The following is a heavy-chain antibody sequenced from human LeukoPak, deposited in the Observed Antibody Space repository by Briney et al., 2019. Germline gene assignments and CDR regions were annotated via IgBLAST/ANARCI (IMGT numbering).Heavy chain of an antibody. CDR1: GGSFSGYY. D-gene: IGHD1-1*01. CDR2: INHSGRT. J-gene: IGHJ6*03. CDR3: ARVPRPQGYYYMDV. Sequence: SETLSLSCAVYGGSFSGYYWSWIRQPPGKGLEWIGEINHSGRTNYNPSLKSRVTISVDTSKNQFSLKLSSVTAADTAVYYCARVPRPQGYYYMDVWGKGTTVTVSS. V-gene: IGHV4-34*01.